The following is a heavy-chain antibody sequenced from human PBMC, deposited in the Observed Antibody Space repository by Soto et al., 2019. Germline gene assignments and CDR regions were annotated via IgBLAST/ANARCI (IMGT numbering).Heavy chain of an antibody. D-gene: IGHD2-2*02. V-gene: IGHV5-51*01. Sequence: GESLKISCKGSGYSFTSYWIGWVRQMPCKCLEWMWIIYPGDSDTRYSPSFQGQVTISADKSISTAYLQWSSLKASDTAMYYCARSFVVVPAAIRNWFDPWGQGTLVTVSS. CDR2: IYPGDSDT. J-gene: IGHJ5*02. CDR1: GYSFTSYW. CDR3: ARSFVVVPAAIRNWFDP.